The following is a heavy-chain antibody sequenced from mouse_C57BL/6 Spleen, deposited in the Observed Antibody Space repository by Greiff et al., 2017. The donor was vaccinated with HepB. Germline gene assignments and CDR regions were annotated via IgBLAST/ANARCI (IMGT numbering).Heavy chain of an antibody. CDR1: GYTFTSYW. J-gene: IGHJ4*01. CDR3: TRNDGYHYYAMHY. D-gene: IGHD2-3*01. Sequence: VQLQQPGAELVKPGASVKLSCKASGYTFTSYWMQWVKQRPGQDLEWIGEIDPSDSYTNYNQKFKGKATLPVDPSSSTAYMQLSSLTSEDSAVYYCTRNDGYHYYAMHYWGQGTSVTVSS. V-gene: IGHV1-50*01. CDR2: IDPSDSYT.